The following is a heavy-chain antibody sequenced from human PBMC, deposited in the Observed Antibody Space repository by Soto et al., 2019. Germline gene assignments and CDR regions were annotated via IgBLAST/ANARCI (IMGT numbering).Heavy chain of an antibody. D-gene: IGHD3-10*01. V-gene: IGHV4-39*01. CDR1: GGSITGYD. CDR2: LFYGGPT. Sequence: QVQLQESGPGLVKPSETLSLTCTVPGGSITGYDWTWIRQPPGKGLEWVGSLFYGGPTDYNPTLKSRRTMSLDTSTHPFSLKLRSVTAADTAVYYCARHRGPAPVYWGQGTLVTASS. CDR3: ARHRGPAPVY. J-gene: IGHJ4*02.